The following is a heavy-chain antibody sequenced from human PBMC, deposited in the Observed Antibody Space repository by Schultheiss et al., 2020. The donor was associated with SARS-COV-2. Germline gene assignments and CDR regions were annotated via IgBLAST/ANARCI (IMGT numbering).Heavy chain of an antibody. V-gene: IGHV3-23*01. D-gene: IGHD6-19*01. CDR1: GFTFSNAW. CDR2: ISGSGGST. CDR3: ARRYSSGWSHDAFDI. J-gene: IGHJ3*02. Sequence: GGSLRLSCAASGFTFSNAWMNWVRQAPGKGLEWVSAISGSGGSTYYADSVKGRFTISRDNSKNTLYLQMNSLRAEDTAVYYCARRYSSGWSHDAFDIWGQGTTVTVSS.